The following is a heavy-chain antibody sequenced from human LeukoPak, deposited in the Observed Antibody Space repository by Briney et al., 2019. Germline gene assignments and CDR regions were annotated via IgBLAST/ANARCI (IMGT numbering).Heavy chain of an antibody. J-gene: IGHJ4*02. CDR3: ARDRSGYDVFDY. Sequence: GASVKVSCKASGYTFTSYYMHWVRQAPGQGLEWMGIIDPSVGTSNYAQTFQGRVAMTRDTSTSTVYIELSSLRSEDTAVYYCARDRSGYDVFDYWGQGTLVTVSS. CDR2: IDPSVGTS. CDR1: GYTFTSYY. V-gene: IGHV1-46*01. D-gene: IGHD3-3*01.